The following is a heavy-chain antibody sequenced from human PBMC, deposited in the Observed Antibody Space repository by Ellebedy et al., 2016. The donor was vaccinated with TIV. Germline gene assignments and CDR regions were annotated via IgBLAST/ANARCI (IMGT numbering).Heavy chain of an antibody. CDR2: IYYSGST. Sequence: MPGGSLRLSCTVSGGSFSSSSYYWGWIRQPPGKGLEWIGSIYYSGSTYYNPSLKSRVIISVDTSKNQFSLKLTSVTAADTAVYYCARSLDTAMANYDYWGQGTLVTVSS. CDR3: ARSLDTAMANYDY. CDR1: GGSFSSSSYY. D-gene: IGHD5-18*01. J-gene: IGHJ4*02. V-gene: IGHV4-39*01.